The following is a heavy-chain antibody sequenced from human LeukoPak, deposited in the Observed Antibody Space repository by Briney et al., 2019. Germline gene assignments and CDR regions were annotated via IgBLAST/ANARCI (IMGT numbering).Heavy chain of an antibody. V-gene: IGHV4-59*01. CDR2: IYYSGST. CDR1: GGSISSYY. J-gene: IGHJ4*02. D-gene: IGHD6-6*01. Sequence: SETLSLTCTVSGGSISSYYWSWIRQPPGKGLEWIGYIYYSGSTNYNPSLKSRVTISVDTSKNQFSLKLRSVTAADTAVYYCARGGAVRPFDYWGQGTLVTVSS. CDR3: ARGGAVRPFDY.